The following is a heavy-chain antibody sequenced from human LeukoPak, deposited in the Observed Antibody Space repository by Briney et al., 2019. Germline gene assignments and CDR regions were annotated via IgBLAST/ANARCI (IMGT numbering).Heavy chain of an antibody. J-gene: IGHJ4*02. V-gene: IGHV3-7*01. CDR3: ARLFGGVTIFDY. CDR2: VNPDGTVK. Sequence: GGSLRLSCAASGFSFSTYWMSWVRQVPGKGLEWVASVNPDGTVKKYVDSVRDRVTISRDNAKNSLYLQMHTLSAEDTAMYYCARLFGGVTIFDYWGQGALVTVSS. D-gene: IGHD4-17*01. CDR1: GFSFSTYW.